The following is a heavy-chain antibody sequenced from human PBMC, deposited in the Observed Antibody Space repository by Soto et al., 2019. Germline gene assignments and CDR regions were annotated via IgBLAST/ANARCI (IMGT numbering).Heavy chain of an antibody. D-gene: IGHD4-4*01. V-gene: IGHV1-69*13. CDR1: GYTFTSYG. Sequence: ASVKVSCKASGYTFTSYGISWVRQSPGQGLEWMGGIIPNFGTANYAQKFQGRVTITADESTSTAYMELSSLRSEDTAVYYCGRPTTVTTLFYYYGMDVWGQGTTVTVSS. J-gene: IGHJ6*02. CDR2: IIPNFGTA. CDR3: GRPTTVTTLFYYYGMDV.